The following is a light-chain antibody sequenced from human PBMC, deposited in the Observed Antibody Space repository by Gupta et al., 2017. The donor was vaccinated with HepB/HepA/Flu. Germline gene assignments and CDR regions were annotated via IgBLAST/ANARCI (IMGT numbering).Light chain of an antibody. CDR1: QGISSY. V-gene: IGKV1-8*01. J-gene: IGKJ1*01. Sequence: AIRMTQSPSSFSASTGDRVTITCRASQGISSYLAWYQQKPGKAPKLLIYAASTLQSGVPSRFSGSGSGTDFTLTISCLQSEDFATYYCQQYYNYPRTVGQGTKVEIK. CDR2: AAS. CDR3: QQYYNYPRT.